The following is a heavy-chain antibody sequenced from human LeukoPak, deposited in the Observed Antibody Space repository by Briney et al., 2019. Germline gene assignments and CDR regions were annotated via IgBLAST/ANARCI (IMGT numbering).Heavy chain of an antibody. CDR1: GFTFSSHA. D-gene: IGHD3-10*01. Sequence: GGSLRLSCAASGFTFSSHAVSWVRQAPGKGLEWVSAISGSGGTTYYADSVKGRFTISRDNSKNTLYLQMNSLRAEDTAVYYCAKDRLPLIRGIDYWGQGTLVTVSP. CDR2: ISGSGGTT. CDR3: AKDRLPLIRGIDY. J-gene: IGHJ4*02. V-gene: IGHV3-23*01.